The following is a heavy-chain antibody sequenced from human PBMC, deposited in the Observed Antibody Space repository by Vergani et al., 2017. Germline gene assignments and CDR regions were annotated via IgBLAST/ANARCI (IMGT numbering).Heavy chain of an antibody. CDR3: AGGRRVIAVAPRAFDI. V-gene: IGHV4-34*01. CDR2: INHSGST. CDR1: GGSISSYY. Sequence: QVQLQESGPGLVKPSETLSLTCTVSGGSISSYYWSWIRQPPGKGLGWIGEINHSGSTNYNPSLKSRVTISVDTSKNQFSLKLSSVTAADTAVYYWAGGRRVIAVAPRAFDIWGQGTMVTVSS. J-gene: IGHJ3*02. D-gene: IGHD6-19*01.